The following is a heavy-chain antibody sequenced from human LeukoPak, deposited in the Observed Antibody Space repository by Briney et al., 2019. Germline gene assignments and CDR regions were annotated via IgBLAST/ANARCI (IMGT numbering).Heavy chain of an antibody. V-gene: IGHV3-21*01. Sequence: SLRLFFAFSGFTFSSDRRIGVRQARGKGIEWVSSISSSSSYIYYADSVKGRFTISRDNAKNSLYLQMNSLRAEDTAVYYCARGSGSDDLDYWGQGTLVTVSS. CDR2: ISSSSSYI. CDR3: ARGSGSDDLDY. J-gene: IGHJ4*02. CDR1: GFTFSSDR. D-gene: IGHD1-26*01.